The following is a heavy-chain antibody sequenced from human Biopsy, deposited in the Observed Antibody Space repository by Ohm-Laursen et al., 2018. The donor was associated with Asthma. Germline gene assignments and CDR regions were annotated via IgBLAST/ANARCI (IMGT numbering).Heavy chain of an antibody. D-gene: IGHD4-17*01. CDR3: ARTTYGDDGFDP. CDR2: IYYSGST. CDR1: GGSINIGDYY. J-gene: IGHJ5*02. V-gene: IGHV4-31*03. Sequence: SQTLSLTCTVSGGSINIGDYYWSWIRQHPGKGLEWIGYIYYSGSTDYNPSLKSRVSILIDTPKNQFSLRLSSVTAADTAVYYCARTTYGDDGFDPWGQGTLVTVSS.